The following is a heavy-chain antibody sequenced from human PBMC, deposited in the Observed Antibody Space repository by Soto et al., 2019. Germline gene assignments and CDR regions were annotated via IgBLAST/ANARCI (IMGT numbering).Heavy chain of an antibody. V-gene: IGHV1-69*01. CDR1: GGTFSRYA. Sequence: QVQLVQSGAEVKKPGSSVKVSCKASGGTFSRYAFSWVRQAPGQGLEWMGGIVPIYGTRGFAQKFQGRLTITADEPTRTAYMELSSLRSEDTAIYYCARGGSGYTWFNEFWGQGTLVTVSS. CDR2: IVPIYGTR. D-gene: IGHD3-22*01. CDR3: ARGGSGYTWFNEF. J-gene: IGHJ4*02.